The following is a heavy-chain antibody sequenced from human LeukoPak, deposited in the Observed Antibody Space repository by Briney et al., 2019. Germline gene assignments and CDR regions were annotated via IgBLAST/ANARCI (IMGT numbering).Heavy chain of an antibody. CDR3: ARGGRNDRGWWFDP. J-gene: IGHJ5*02. V-gene: IGHV1-69*13. CDR1: GGTFSSYA. CDR2: IIPIFGTA. Sequence: SVKVSCKASGGTFSSYAISWVRQAPGQGLEWMGGIIPIFGTANYAQKFQGRVTITADESTSTAYMELSSLRSEDTAVYYCARGGRNDRGWWFDPWGQGTLVTVSS. D-gene: IGHD3-22*01.